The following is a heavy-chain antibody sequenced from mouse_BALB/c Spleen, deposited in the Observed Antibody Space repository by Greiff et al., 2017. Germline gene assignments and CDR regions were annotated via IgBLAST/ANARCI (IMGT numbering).Heavy chain of an antibody. D-gene: IGHD3-1*01. V-gene: IGHV3-8*02. CDR1: GDSITSGY. CDR3: ARQLGLRGAMDY. Sequence: EVKLQESGPSLVKPSQTLSLTCSFTGDSITSGYWNWIRKFPGNKLEYMGSISYSGSTYYNPSLKSRISITRDTSKNQYYLQLNSVTTEETATYYCARQLGLRGAMDYWGQGTSVTVSS. J-gene: IGHJ4*01. CDR2: ISYSGST.